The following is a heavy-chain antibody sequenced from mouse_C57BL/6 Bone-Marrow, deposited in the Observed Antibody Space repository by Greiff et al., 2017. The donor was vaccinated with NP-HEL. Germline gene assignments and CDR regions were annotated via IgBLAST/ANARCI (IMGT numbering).Heavy chain of an antibody. CDR1: GYTFTEYT. V-gene: IGHV1-62-2*01. CDR2: FYPGSGSI. J-gene: IGHJ3*01. D-gene: IGHD2-5*01. CDR3: ARHENGPFYSNYPFAY. Sequence: QVQLKESGAELVKPGASVKLSCKASGYTFTEYTIHWVKQRSGQGLEWIGWFYPGSGSIKYNEKFKDKATLTADKSSSTVYMELSRLTSEDSAVYFCARHENGPFYSNYPFAYWGQGTLVTVSA.